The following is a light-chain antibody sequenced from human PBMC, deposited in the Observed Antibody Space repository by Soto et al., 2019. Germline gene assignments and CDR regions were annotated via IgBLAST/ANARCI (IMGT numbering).Light chain of an antibody. CDR3: QTWGSGIVV. CDR2: LNSDGSH. Sequence: QLVLTQSPSASASLGASVKLTCTLSSGHSNYAIAWHQQQSEKGPRYLMKLNSDGSHSKGDGIPDRFSGSSSGAERYLTIPSLQSEDEAGYSCQTWGSGIVVFGGGTKVTVL. V-gene: IGLV4-69*01. CDR1: SGHSNYA. J-gene: IGLJ2*01.